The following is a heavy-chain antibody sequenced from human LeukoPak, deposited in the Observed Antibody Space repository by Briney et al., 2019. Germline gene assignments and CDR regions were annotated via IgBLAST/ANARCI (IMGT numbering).Heavy chain of an antibody. D-gene: IGHD4-17*01. J-gene: IGHJ3*02. CDR1: GGSISSSSYY. Sequence: SETLSLTCTVSGGSISSSSYYWGWIRQPPGKGLEWIGSIYYSGSTYYNPSLKSRVTISVDTSKNQFSLKLSSVTAADTAVYYCARVSTVTTSGAPGAFDIWGQGTMVTVSS. CDR2: IYYSGST. V-gene: IGHV4-39*07. CDR3: ARVSTVTTSGAPGAFDI.